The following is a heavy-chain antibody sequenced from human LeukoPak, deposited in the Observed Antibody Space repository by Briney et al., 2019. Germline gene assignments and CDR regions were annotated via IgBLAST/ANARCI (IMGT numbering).Heavy chain of an antibody. Sequence: GGSLRLSCAASGFTFSSYAMSWVRQAPGKGLEWVSAISGSGGSTYYADSVKGRFTISRDNSKNTLYLQMNSLRAEGTAVYYCAPDIVVVVAAFWGQGTLVTVSS. CDR3: APDIVVVVAAF. D-gene: IGHD2-15*01. J-gene: IGHJ4*02. CDR1: GFTFSSYA. V-gene: IGHV3-23*01. CDR2: ISGSGGST.